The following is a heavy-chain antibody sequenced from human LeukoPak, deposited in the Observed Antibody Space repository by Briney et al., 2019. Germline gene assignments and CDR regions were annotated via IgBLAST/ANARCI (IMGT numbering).Heavy chain of an antibody. CDR1: GFTFSSYG. Sequence: PGGSLRLSCAASGFTFSSYGTHWVRQAPGKGLEWVSAISGSGGSTYYADSVKGRFTISRDNSKNTLYLQMNSLRAEDTAIYYCAKNYYYDSREAFDIWGQGTMVTVSS. J-gene: IGHJ3*02. V-gene: IGHV3-23*01. D-gene: IGHD3-22*01. CDR3: AKNYYYDSREAFDI. CDR2: ISGSGGST.